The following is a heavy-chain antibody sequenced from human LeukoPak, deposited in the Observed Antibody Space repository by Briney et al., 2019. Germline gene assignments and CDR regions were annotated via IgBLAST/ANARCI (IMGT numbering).Heavy chain of an antibody. D-gene: IGHD4/OR15-4a*01. Sequence: GRSLRLSCAASGFSFDDYAMHWVRKAPGMGLEWVAGISWNSGSMDYADSVKGRFTISRDNGKNSLDLQMNSLRADDTAVYYCARDTLGEGEDANYAVYYFDYWGQGTVVTVSS. V-gene: IGHV3-9*01. CDR2: ISWNSGSM. J-gene: IGHJ4*02. CDR1: GFSFDDYA. CDR3: ARDTLGEGEDANYAVYYFDY.